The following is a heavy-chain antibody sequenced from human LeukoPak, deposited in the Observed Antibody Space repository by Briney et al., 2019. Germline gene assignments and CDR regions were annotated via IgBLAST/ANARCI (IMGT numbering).Heavy chain of an antibody. D-gene: IGHD6-13*01. Sequence: GGSLRLSCAVSGFTFSSYAMSWVRQAPGKGLEWVSAISGSGGSTYYADSVKGRFTISRDNSKNTLYLQMNSLRAEDTAVYYCAKSGSSSWYYYYYGMDVWGQGTTVTVSS. V-gene: IGHV3-23*01. CDR2: ISGSGGST. CDR3: AKSGSSSWYYYYYGMDV. J-gene: IGHJ6*02. CDR1: GFTFSSYA.